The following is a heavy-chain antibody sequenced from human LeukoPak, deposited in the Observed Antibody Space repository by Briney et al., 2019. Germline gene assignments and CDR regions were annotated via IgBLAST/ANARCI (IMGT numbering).Heavy chain of an antibody. CDR1: GYTFTSYY. Sequence: GASVKVSCKASGYTFTSYYMHWVRQAPGQGLEWIGIINPSGGSTSYAQKFHGRVTMTRDTSTSTVYMELSSLRSEDTAVYYCARAPPSGQLWSPPNYWGQGTLVTVSS. V-gene: IGHV1-46*03. J-gene: IGHJ4*02. CDR2: INPSGGST. D-gene: IGHD5-18*01. CDR3: ARAPPSGQLWSPPNY.